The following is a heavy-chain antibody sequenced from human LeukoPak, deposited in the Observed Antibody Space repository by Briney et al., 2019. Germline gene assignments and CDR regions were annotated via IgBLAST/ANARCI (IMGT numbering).Heavy chain of an antibody. D-gene: IGHD3-10*01. CDR1: GFTFRTLA. Sequence: PGGSLRLSCAASGFTFRTLAMNWVRQAPGKGLEWVSTISDNGRSTHYADSVKGRFTISRDNSKNTLYLQMNSLRAEDTAVYYCAKVGVTYYYGSGSFPYFDYWGQGTLVTVSS. CDR3: AKVGVTYYYGSGSFPYFDY. V-gene: IGHV3-23*01. CDR2: ISDNGRST. J-gene: IGHJ4*02.